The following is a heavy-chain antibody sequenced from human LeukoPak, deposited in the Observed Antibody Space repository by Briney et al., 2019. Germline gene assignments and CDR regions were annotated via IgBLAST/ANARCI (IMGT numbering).Heavy chain of an antibody. Sequence: GESLKISCKGSGYSFSTYWIAWVRQMPGKGLEWMGIIYPSDSDTRYSPSFQGQVTISADKTISTAYLQWSSLKASDTAMYYCARPISAAGTFAFDMWGQGTMVTVSS. CDR2: IYPSDSDT. V-gene: IGHV5-51*01. CDR3: ARPISAAGTFAFDM. CDR1: GYSFSTYW. J-gene: IGHJ3*02. D-gene: IGHD6-13*01.